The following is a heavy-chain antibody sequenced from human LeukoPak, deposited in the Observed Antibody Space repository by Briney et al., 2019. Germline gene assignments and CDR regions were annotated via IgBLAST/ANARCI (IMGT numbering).Heavy chain of an antibody. V-gene: IGHV4-30-4*01. Sequence: SQTLSLTCAVSGGSISSGDYYWSWIRQPPGKGLEWIGYIYYSGSTYYNPSLKSRLTMSVDTSNNPFSLKLSSVTAADTAVYYCARTDSSGYYGAYWGQGTLVTVSS. J-gene: IGHJ4*02. CDR1: GGSISSGDYY. D-gene: IGHD3-22*01. CDR3: ARTDSSGYYGAY. CDR2: IYYSGST.